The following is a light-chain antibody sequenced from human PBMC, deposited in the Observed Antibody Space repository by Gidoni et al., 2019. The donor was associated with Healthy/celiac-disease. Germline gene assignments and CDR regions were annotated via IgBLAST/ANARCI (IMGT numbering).Light chain of an antibody. Sequence: DIQMTQSPSSLSASVGDRVTITCRASQSISSYLNWYQQKPGKAPKLQIYAASSLESGVPSRFSGSGSGTDFTLTISSLQPEDFATYYCQQSYSTPRTFGGXTKLEIK. V-gene: IGKV1-39*01. CDR3: QQSYSTPRT. CDR2: AAS. CDR1: QSISSY. J-gene: IGKJ4*01.